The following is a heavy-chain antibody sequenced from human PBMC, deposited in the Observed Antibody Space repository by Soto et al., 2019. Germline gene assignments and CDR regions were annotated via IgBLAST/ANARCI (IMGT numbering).Heavy chain of an antibody. CDR1: GFTFNNYA. CDR2: ISGSGDST. Sequence: EVQLLESGGGLVLPGGSLRLSCAASGFTFNNYAMNWVRQAPGKGLEWVSEISGSGDSTFFTDSVKGRFTISRDNSKNTLYLQMKSLRAEDTAMYYWAKRDRQVSATPFFDHWGPGTLVSVSS. CDR3: AKRDRQVSATPFFDH. D-gene: IGHD2-15*01. V-gene: IGHV3-23*01. J-gene: IGHJ4*02.